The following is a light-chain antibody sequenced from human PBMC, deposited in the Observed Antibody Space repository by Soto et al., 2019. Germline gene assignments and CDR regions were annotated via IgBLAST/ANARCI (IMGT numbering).Light chain of an antibody. CDR3: CSYGGSPTYV. Sequence: QSVLTQPASVSGSPGQSITISCTGTSSDVGSYNLVSWYQHHPGKAPKVLIFEVNKRPSGVSNRFSGSKSGNTASLTISGLKVEDEADYYCCSYGGSPTYVFGTGTKLTVL. V-gene: IGLV2-23*02. CDR2: EVN. CDR1: SSDVGSYNL. J-gene: IGLJ1*01.